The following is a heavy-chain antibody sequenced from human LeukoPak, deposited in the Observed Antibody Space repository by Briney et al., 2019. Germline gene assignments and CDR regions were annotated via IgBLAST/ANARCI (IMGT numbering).Heavy chain of an antibody. CDR1: GFTFSSYV. J-gene: IGHJ4*02. CDR2: ISYDGSNE. D-gene: IGHD5-12*01. Sequence: GRSLRLSCAASGFTFSSYVMHWVRQAPGKGLEWVAIISYDGSNEYYADSVKGRFTISRDNAKKSLYLQMNSLSAEDSAVYYCAREMVPTIPPGNWGQGTLVTVSS. CDR3: AREMVPTIPPGN. V-gene: IGHV3-30*04.